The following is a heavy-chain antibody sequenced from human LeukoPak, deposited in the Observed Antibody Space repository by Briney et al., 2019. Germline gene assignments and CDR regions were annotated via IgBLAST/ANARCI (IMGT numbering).Heavy chain of an antibody. CDR1: GGSISSYY. CDR3: ARVRDGSDAFDI. Sequence: SETLSLTCTVSGGSISSYYWSWIRQPPGKGLEWIGYIYYSGSTNYNPSLKSRVTISVDTSKNQFSLKLSSVTAADTAVYYCARVRDGSDAFDIWGQGTMATVSS. J-gene: IGHJ3*02. CDR2: IYYSGST. V-gene: IGHV4-59*01. D-gene: IGHD5-24*01.